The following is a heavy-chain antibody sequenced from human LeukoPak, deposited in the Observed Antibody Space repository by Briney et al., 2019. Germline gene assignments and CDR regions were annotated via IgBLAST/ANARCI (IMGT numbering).Heavy chain of an antibody. D-gene: IGHD3-22*01. CDR1: GGSFSGYY. V-gene: IGHV4-34*01. CDR3: ARARSRYDSSGYYY. J-gene: IGHJ4*02. CDR2: INHSGST. Sequence: SETLSLTCAVYGGSFSGYYWSWIRQPPGKGLEWIGEINHSGSTNYNPSLKGRVTISVDTSKNQFSLKLSSVTAADTAVYYCARARSRYDSSGYYYWGQGTLVTVSS.